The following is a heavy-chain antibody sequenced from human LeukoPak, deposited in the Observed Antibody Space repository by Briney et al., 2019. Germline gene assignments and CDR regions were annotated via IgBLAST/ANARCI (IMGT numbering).Heavy chain of an antibody. CDR1: GFSFTTSQVG. Sequence: SGPTLVNPTQTLTLTCTFSGFSFTTSQVGVGWIRQPPGKALEWLGVIYWDDDKRYSPSLRNRLAITKDPSKNHVVLTMTNMDPADTATYYCAHTPSGLMSGWDNCYFDSWAPGILVTVSS. J-gene: IGHJ4*03. CDR2: IYWDDDK. D-gene: IGHD6-19*01. V-gene: IGHV2-5*02. CDR3: AHTPSGLMSGWDNCYFDS.